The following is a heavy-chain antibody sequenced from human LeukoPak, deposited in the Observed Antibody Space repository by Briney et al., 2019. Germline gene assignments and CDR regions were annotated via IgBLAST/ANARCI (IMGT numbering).Heavy chain of an antibody. V-gene: IGHV4-34*01. CDR2: INHSGST. Sequence: PSETLSLTCAVYGGSFSGYYWSWIRQPPGKGLEWIGEINHSGSTNYIPSLKSRVTISVDTSKNQFSLKLSSVTAADTAVYYCARREDYYGSGSWNFDYWGQGTLVTVSS. CDR3: ARREDYYGSGSWNFDY. CDR1: GGSFSGYY. D-gene: IGHD3-10*01. J-gene: IGHJ4*02.